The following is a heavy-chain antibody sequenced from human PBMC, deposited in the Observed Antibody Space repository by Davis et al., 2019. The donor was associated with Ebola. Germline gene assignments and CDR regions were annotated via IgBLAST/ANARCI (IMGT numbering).Heavy chain of an antibody. J-gene: IGHJ4*02. V-gene: IGHV3-48*03. CDR1: GFTFYRYE. Sequence: GESLKISCAASGFTFYRYEMNWVRQAPGKGLEWISYISDSGSTTYYTDSLKGRFTISRDNAKNSLYLQMNTLRVEDTAIYYCVPGTWIRGQGTLVTVSS. CDR2: ISDSGSTT. D-gene: IGHD5-18*01. CDR3: VPGTWI.